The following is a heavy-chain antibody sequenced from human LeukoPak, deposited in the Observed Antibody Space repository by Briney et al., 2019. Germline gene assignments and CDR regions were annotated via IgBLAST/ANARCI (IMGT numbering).Heavy chain of an antibody. CDR2: INWNGGYT. Sequence: GGSLRLSCTASGFNFDGSAMNWVRQAPGKGLEWVSGINWNGGYTGYADSVKGRFTISRDNAKNSLYLQMNSLRAEDTALYYCARDDYGSGSWSDYWGQGTLVTVSS. D-gene: IGHD3-10*01. V-gene: IGHV3-20*04. J-gene: IGHJ4*02. CDR1: GFNFDGSA. CDR3: ARDDYGSGSWSDY.